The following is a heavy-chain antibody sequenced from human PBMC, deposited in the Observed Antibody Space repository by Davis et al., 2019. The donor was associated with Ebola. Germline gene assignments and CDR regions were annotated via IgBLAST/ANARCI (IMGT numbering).Heavy chain of an antibody. D-gene: IGHD6-19*01. V-gene: IGHV4-39*01. CDR3: ARHILEGSGCLDY. CDR2: IYYSGIT. CDR1: GGSISSRSYY. Sequence: SETLSLTCTVSGGSISSRSYYWGWIRQPPGKGLEWIGSIYYSGITYYNPSLKSRVTISVDTSKNQFSLKLSSVTAADTAVYYCARHILEGSGCLDYWGQGTLVTVSS. J-gene: IGHJ4*02.